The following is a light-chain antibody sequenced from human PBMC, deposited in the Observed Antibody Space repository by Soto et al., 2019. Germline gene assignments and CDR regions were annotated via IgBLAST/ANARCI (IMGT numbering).Light chain of an antibody. CDR2: GAS. Sequence: EIVMTQSPATLSVSPGERATLSCRASQRVGSNLAWYQQNPGQAPRLLIYGASTRAPGIPARFSGSGSGTEFTLSISSLQSEDFAIYFWQQYNNWPPDRTFGQGTKVEIK. CDR1: QRVGSN. CDR3: QQYNNWPPDRT. J-gene: IGKJ1*01. V-gene: IGKV3-15*01.